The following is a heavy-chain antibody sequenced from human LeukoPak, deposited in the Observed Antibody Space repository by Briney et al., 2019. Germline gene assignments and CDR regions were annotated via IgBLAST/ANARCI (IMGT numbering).Heavy chain of an antibody. CDR3: ARLSAAVQLGAFDI. CDR2: IYITGTS. Sequence: SETLSLTCAVSGGSISTYYWSWIRQPPGKGLEWIGYIYITGTSNQNPSLKSRVTLSQDTSKNQYSLSLSSVTAADTAVYYCARLSAAVQLGAFDIWGQGTMVTVSS. CDR1: GGSISTYY. J-gene: IGHJ3*02. D-gene: IGHD6-13*01. V-gene: IGHV4-4*09.